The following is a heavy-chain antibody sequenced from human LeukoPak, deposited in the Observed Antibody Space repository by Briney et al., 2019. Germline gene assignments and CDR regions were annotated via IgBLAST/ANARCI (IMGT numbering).Heavy chain of an antibody. J-gene: IGHJ4*02. D-gene: IGHD3-22*01. Sequence: GGSLRLSCAASGFTFSSYDMHWVRHATGKGLEWVSAIGTAGDTYYPGSVKGRFTISRENAKNSLYLQMNSLRAGDTAVYYCARSPPHYYDSTPFDYWGQGTLVTVSS. CDR2: IGTAGDT. CDR1: GFTFSSYD. V-gene: IGHV3-13*01. CDR3: ARSPPHYYDSTPFDY.